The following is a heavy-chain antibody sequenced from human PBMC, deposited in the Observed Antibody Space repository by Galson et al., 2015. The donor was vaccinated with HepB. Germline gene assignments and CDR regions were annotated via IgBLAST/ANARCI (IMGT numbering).Heavy chain of an antibody. CDR3: AKVLVVVVAATPVYFDY. V-gene: IGHV3-23*01. CDR2: ISGSGGST. Sequence: SLRLSCAASGFTVSSNYMSWVRQAPGKGLEWVSVISGSGGSTYYADSVKGRFTISRDNSKNTLYLQMNSLRAEDTAVYYCAKVLVVVVAATPVYFDYWGQGTLVTVSS. J-gene: IGHJ4*02. D-gene: IGHD2-15*01. CDR1: GFTVSSNY.